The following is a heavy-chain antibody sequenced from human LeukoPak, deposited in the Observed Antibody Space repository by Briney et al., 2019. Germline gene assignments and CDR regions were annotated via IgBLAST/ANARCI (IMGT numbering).Heavy chain of an antibody. J-gene: IGHJ4*02. CDR2: INGGGGNT. CDR1: GFTVNSNY. CDR3: AKSVVVITFRFDD. Sequence: GGSLRLSCAASGFTVNSNYMSWVRQSPGKGLEWVSAINGGGGNTYYADSVKGRFTTSRDNSKNMVYLQMNTLRADDTAVYYCAKSVVVITFRFDDWGQGALVTVPS. V-gene: IGHV3-23*01. D-gene: IGHD2-15*01.